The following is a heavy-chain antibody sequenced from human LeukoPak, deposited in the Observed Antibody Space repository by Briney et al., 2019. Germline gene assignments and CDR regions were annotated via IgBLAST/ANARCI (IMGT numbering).Heavy chain of an antibody. D-gene: IGHD3-9*01. Sequence: PGGSLRLSCAASGFTFSDYYVSWIRQAPGKGLEWVSYISSSGSTIYYADSVKGRFTISRDNAKNMLYLQMNSLRAEDTAVYYCARRLLTGYYEFWGQGTLVTVSS. CDR3: ARRLLTGYYEF. CDR1: GFTFSDYY. J-gene: IGHJ4*02. CDR2: ISSSGSTI. V-gene: IGHV3-11*04.